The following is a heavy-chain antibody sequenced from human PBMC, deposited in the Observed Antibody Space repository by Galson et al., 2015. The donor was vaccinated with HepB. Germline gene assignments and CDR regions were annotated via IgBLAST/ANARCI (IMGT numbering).Heavy chain of an antibody. CDR1: GFTFSSYW. Sequence: SLRLSCAASGFTFSSYWMNWVRQAPGKGLEWVANIKQDGSEKYYADSVKGRFTISRDNSKNTLYLQMNSLRAEDTAVYYCAKDSVWGSYHPDAFDIWGQGTMVTVSS. J-gene: IGHJ3*02. CDR3: AKDSVWGSYHPDAFDI. D-gene: IGHD3-16*02. CDR2: IKQDGSEK. V-gene: IGHV3-7*01.